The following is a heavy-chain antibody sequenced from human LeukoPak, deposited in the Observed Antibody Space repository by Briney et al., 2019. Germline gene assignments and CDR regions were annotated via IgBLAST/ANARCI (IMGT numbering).Heavy chain of an antibody. CDR1: GFSFTTYW. CDR3: ARDSLLSYGEHILYYYYYYMDV. CDR2: IKQDGTEK. J-gene: IGHJ6*03. Sequence: GGSLRLSCAASGFSFTTYWMSWVRQAPGKGLEWVANIKQDGTEKYYVDSVKGRFTISRDNAKNSLYLQMNSLRAEDTAVYYCARDSLLSYGEHILYYYYYYMDVWGKGTTVTVSS. D-gene: IGHD4-17*01. V-gene: IGHV3-7*01.